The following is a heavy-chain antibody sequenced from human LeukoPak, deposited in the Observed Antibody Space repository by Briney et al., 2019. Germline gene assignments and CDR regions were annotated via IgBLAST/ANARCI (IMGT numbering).Heavy chain of an antibody. Sequence: SVKVSCKASGGTFSSYAISWVRQAPGQGLEWMGGIIPIFGTANYAQKFQGRVTITTDESTSTAYMELSSLRSEDTAVYYCARVTLRQRAMDVWGQGTTVTVSS. CDR1: GGTFSSYA. CDR3: ARVTLRQRAMDV. J-gene: IGHJ6*02. V-gene: IGHV1-69*05. CDR2: IIPIFGTA. D-gene: IGHD4-17*01.